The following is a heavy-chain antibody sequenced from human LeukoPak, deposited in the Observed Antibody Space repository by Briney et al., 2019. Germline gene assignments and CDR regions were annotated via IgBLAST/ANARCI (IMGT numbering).Heavy chain of an antibody. J-gene: IGHJ4*02. CDR2: IRYDGSNK. CDR1: GFTFSSYG. Sequence: GGSLRLSCAASGFTFSSYGMHWVRQAPGKGLEWVAFIRYDGSNKYYADSVKGRFTISRDNSKNTLYLQMNSLRAEDTAVYYCAKDLLVATIGGGYFDYWGQGTLVTVSS. CDR3: AKDLLVATIGGGYFDY. D-gene: IGHD5-12*01. V-gene: IGHV3-30*02.